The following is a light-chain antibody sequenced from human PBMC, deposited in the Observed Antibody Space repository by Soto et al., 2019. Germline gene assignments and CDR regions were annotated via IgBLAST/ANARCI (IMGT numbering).Light chain of an antibody. Sequence: QSALSQPPSASGSPGQSVTITCTGTNSDIGVYNYVSWYQQHPGKAPKLMIYEVTKRPSGIPDRFSGSKSGNTASLTVSGLQAEGEADYYCSSYTGTNNYVFGTGTKVTVL. CDR2: EVT. V-gene: IGLV2-8*01. CDR3: SSYTGTNNYV. CDR1: NSDIGVYNY. J-gene: IGLJ1*01.